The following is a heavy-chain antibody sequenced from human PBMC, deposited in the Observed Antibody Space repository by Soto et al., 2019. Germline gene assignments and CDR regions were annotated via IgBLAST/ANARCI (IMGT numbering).Heavy chain of an antibody. Sequence: LSLTCTVSGGSLSTYYWSWIRQPAGKGLEWTGRMYTSGSTNYNPSLKSRATMSVDTSKNQFSLKLSSVTAADTAVYYCARVIRQQLVNYYFDYWGQVTLGTV. CDR3: ARVIRQQLVNYYFDY. J-gene: IGHJ4*02. CDR2: MYTSGST. V-gene: IGHV4-4*07. D-gene: IGHD6-13*01. CDR1: GGSLSTYY.